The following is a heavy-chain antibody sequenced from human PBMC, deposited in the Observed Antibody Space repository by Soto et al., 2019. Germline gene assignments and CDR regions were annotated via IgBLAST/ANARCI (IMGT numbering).Heavy chain of an antibody. CDR1: GFTFSSYS. V-gene: IGHV3-21*01. CDR3: ARDLLAYDSSGYYARSNYYYYYGMDV. Sequence: GGSLRLSCAASGFTFSSYSMNWVRQAPGKGLEWVSSISSSSSYIYYADSVKGRFTISRDNAKNSLYLQMNSLRAEDTAVYYCARDLLAYDSSGYYARSNYYYYYGMDVWGQGTTVTVSS. J-gene: IGHJ6*02. CDR2: ISSSSSYI. D-gene: IGHD3-22*01.